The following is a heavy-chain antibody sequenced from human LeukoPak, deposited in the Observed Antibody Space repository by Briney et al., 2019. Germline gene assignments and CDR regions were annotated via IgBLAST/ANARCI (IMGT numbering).Heavy chain of an antibody. CDR2: INHSGST. CDR1: GGSFSGYY. Sequence: PSETLSLTCAVYGGSFSGYYWSWIRQPPGKGLEWIGEINHSGSTNYNPSLKSRVTISVDTSKNQFSLKLSSVTAADTAVYYCASDLRRRGYYYYYMDVWGKGTTVTVSS. CDR3: ASDLRRRGYYYYYMDV. D-gene: IGHD2-21*02. V-gene: IGHV4-34*01. J-gene: IGHJ6*03.